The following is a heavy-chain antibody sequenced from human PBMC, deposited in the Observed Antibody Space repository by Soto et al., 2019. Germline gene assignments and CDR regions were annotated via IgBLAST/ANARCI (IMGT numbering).Heavy chain of an antibody. CDR3: ARGTWATGAYDS. D-gene: IGHD3-16*01. Sequence: QVQLQQWGAGLLKPSETLSLTCAVYGGSISGFYWHWVRLPPGKGLEWVGEITHRGTTKYSPSLKNRVTISLDTSKNQFSLKLNSVTAADMAIYYCARGTWATGAYDSWGQGSLATVSS. J-gene: IGHJ5*02. CDR1: GGSISGFY. CDR2: ITHRGTT. V-gene: IGHV4-34*02.